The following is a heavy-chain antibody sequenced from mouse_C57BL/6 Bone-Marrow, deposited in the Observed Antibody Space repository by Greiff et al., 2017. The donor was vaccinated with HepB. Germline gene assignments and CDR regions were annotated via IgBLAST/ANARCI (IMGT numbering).Heavy chain of an antibody. CDR2: IDPNSGGT. D-gene: IGHD2-4*01. Sequence: VKLQQPGAELVKPGASVKLSCKASGYTFTSYWMHWVKQRPGRGLEWIGRIDPNSGGTKYNEKFKSKATLTVDKPSSTAYMQLSSLTSEDSAVYYCARHYYDLYYYAMDYWGQGTSVTVSS. J-gene: IGHJ4*01. V-gene: IGHV1-72*01. CDR1: GYTFTSYW. CDR3: ARHYYDLYYYAMDY.